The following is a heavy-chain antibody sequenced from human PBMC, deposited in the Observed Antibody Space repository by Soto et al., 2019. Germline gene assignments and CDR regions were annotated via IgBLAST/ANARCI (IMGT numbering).Heavy chain of an antibody. Sequence: GASVKVSCKASGYTFTGYYMHWVRQAPGQGLEWMGWINPNSGGTNYAQKFQGRVTMTRDTSISTAYMELSRLRSDDTAVYYCASNRDNPYYYYYGMDVWGQGTTVTVSS. J-gene: IGHJ6*02. CDR3: ASNRDNPYYYYYGMDV. D-gene: IGHD2-15*01. CDR2: INPNSGGT. V-gene: IGHV1-2*02. CDR1: GYTFTGYY.